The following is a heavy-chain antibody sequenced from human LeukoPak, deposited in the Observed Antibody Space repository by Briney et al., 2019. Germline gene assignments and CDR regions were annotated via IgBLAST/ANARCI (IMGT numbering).Heavy chain of an antibody. Sequence: ASVKVSCKASGYTFTSYGIIWVRQAPGQGLEWMGWISAYNGNTNYAQKLQGRVTMTTDTSTSTAYMELRSLRSDDTAVYYCARVALGRYYGSGSYYEAYSGWFDPWGQGTLVTVSS. J-gene: IGHJ5*02. V-gene: IGHV1-18*01. CDR3: ARVALGRYYGSGSYYEAYSGWFDP. CDR2: ISAYNGNT. D-gene: IGHD3-10*01. CDR1: GYTFTSYG.